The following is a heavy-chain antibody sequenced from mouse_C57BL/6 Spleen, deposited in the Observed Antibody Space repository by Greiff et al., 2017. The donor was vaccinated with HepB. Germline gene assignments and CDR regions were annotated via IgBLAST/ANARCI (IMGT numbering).Heavy chain of an antibody. CDR1: GYTFTDYY. D-gene: IGHD1-1*01. CDR3: ARGTTCAY. J-gene: IGHJ3*01. V-gene: IGHV1-76*01. CDR2: IYPGSGNT. Sequence: QVQLQQSGAELVRPGASVKLSCKASGYTFTDYYINWVKQRPGQGLEWIARIYPGSGNTYYNEKFKGKATLTAEKSSSTAYMQLSSLTSEDSAVYFCARGTTCAYWGQGTLVTVSA.